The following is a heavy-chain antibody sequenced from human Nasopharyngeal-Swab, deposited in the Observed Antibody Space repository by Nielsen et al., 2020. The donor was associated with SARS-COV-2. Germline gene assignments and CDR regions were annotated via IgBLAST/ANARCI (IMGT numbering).Heavy chain of an antibody. J-gene: IGHJ4*02. V-gene: IGHV3-23*01. Sequence: GESLKISCAASGFTFSSYGMNRVRQAPGKGLEWVSAMTGRGAYTYYADSVKGRFTISRDNSKNTLYMQMNSLRADDTAIYYCVKDKGEPLWSIFDSWGQGTLVTVSS. D-gene: IGHD3-16*01. CDR1: GFTFSSYG. CDR2: MTGRGAYT. CDR3: VKDKGEPLWSIFDS.